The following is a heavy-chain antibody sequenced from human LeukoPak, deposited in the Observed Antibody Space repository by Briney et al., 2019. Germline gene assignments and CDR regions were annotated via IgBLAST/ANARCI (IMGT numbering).Heavy chain of an antibody. Sequence: GESLKISCKGSGYSFTTYWISWVRQMPGKGLEWMGRIDPSDSYTNYSPSFQGHVTISADKSISTAYLRWSSLKASDTAIYYCARRLSGYETAFDIWGQGTMVTVSS. CDR1: GYSFTTYW. D-gene: IGHD5-12*01. CDR2: IDPSDSYT. V-gene: IGHV5-10-1*01. J-gene: IGHJ3*02. CDR3: ARRLSGYETAFDI.